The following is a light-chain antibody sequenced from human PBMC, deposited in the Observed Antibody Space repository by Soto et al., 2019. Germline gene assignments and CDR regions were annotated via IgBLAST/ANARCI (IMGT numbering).Light chain of an antibody. CDR1: QSVSSRN. CDR2: GAF. V-gene: IGKV3-20*01. CDR3: QQYGSSSSWT. J-gene: IGKJ1*01. Sequence: EIVLTQSPGTLSLSPGERATLSCRASQSVSSRNLAWYQQKPGQAPRLLIYGAFSRDTGIPDRFSGGGSGTDFTLTISRLEPEDFAVYYCQQYGSSSSWTFGQGTK.